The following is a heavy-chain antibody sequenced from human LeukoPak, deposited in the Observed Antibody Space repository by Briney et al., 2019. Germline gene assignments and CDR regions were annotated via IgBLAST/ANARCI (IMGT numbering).Heavy chain of an antibody. CDR2: INPNSGGT. CDR1: GYTFTGYY. V-gene: IGHV1-2*02. CDR3: AREKDYYDSSGYYWNAFDI. J-gene: IGHJ3*02. Sequence: ASVKVSCKASGYTFTGYYMHWVRQAPGQGLEWMGWINPNSGGTNYAQKFQGRVTMTRDTSISTAYMELSRLRSDDTAVYYCAREKDYYDSSGYYWNAFDIWGQGTMVTVSS. D-gene: IGHD3-22*01.